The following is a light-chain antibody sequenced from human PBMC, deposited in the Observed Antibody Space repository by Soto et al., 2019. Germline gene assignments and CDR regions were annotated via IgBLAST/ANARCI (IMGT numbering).Light chain of an antibody. V-gene: IGKV3-15*01. Sequence: EIVMTQSPATLSVSPGERATLSCRASQSVSSNLAWYQQKPGQAPRLLIYGASTRATGIPAGFSGGGSGTDFTLTISSLRPEDVATYYCQKHDNAPLTFGGGTKVDIK. CDR3: QKHDNAPLT. CDR1: QSVSSN. J-gene: IGKJ4*01. CDR2: GAS.